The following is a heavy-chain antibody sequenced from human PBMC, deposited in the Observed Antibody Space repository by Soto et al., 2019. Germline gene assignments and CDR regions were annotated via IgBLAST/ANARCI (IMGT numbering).Heavy chain of an antibody. CDR3: ARGYYDILTGFPPYSYYMDV. CDR2: IYSVSST. D-gene: IGHD3-9*01. J-gene: IGHJ6*03. CDR1: GFTVSSNY. Sequence: EVQLVESGGGLVQPGGSLRLSCAASGFTVSSNYMSWVRQAPGKGLEWVSVIYSVSSTYYADSVKGRFTISRVNSKNTLYLQMTSLRADDTAVYYCARGYYDILTGFPPYSYYMDVWGKGTPVTVSS. V-gene: IGHV3-66*01.